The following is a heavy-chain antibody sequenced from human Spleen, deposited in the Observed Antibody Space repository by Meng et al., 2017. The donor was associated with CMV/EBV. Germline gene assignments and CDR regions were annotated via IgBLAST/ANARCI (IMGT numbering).Heavy chain of an antibody. Sequence: GGSLRLSCAASGFTFSSYSMNWVRQAPGKGLEWVSSISSSSSYIYYADSVKGRFTISRDNAKNSLYLQMNSLRAEDTAVYYCARDHPRRFSGMDVWGQGTTVTVSS. CDR3: ARDHPRRFSGMDV. CDR1: GFTFSSYS. J-gene: IGHJ6*02. V-gene: IGHV3-21*01. D-gene: IGHD3-16*01. CDR2: ISSSSSYI.